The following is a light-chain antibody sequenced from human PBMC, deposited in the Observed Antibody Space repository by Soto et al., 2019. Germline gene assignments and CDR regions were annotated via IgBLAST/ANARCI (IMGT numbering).Light chain of an antibody. J-gene: IGLJ1*01. CDR2: ANN. CDR1: SSNIGADYD. V-gene: IGLV1-40*01. Sequence: QSVLTQPPSVSGAPGQRVTISWAGSSSNIGADYDVHWYQRLPGTAPKLLIYANNNRPSGVPDRFSGSKSGISASLAITGLQPEDEADYYCQSYESSSLSGYVFGSGTKVIVL. CDR3: QSYESSSLSGYV.